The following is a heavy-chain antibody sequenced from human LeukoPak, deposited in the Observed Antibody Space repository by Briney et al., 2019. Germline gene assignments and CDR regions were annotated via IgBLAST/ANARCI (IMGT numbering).Heavy chain of an antibody. D-gene: IGHD3-9*01. J-gene: IGHJ3*02. CDR3: ARRRYPNVPSGAFDI. Sequence: SETLSLTCTVSGGSFSSTSYYWGWIRQPPGKGLEWIGTISYSGTTYYNPSLKSRVTISIDTSKTRFSLKVRSVTAADTAVYYCARRRYPNVPSGAFDIWGQGAMVTVSS. CDR1: GGSFSSTSYY. V-gene: IGHV4-39*01. CDR2: ISYSGTT.